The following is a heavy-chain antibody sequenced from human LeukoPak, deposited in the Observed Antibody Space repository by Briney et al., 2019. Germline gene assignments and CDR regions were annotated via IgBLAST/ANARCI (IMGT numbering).Heavy chain of an antibody. J-gene: IGHJ3*02. D-gene: IGHD3-22*01. CDR1: GFTFSGHW. CDR2: INERGTDS. CDR3: ARIGGWYYDSSGYRDAFDI. V-gene: IGHV3-74*03. Sequence: GGSMRLSCTASGFTFSGHWIHWVRQAPGMGLVWVSRINERGTDSMYAESVKGRFTISRDNAKNSLYLQMNSLRAEDTAVYYCARIGGWYYDSSGYRDAFDIWGQGTMVTVSS.